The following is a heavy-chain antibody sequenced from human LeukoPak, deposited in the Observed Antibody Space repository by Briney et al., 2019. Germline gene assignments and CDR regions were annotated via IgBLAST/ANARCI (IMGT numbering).Heavy chain of an antibody. CDR1: GYSFSTYW. Sequence: GESLNISCKGSGYSFSTYWIAWVRQMPGKGLEWMGITYPGDPDTRYSPSFQGQVTISADKSISTAYLQWSSLKASDTAMYYCARHLRVGATQSDFDYWGQGTLVTVSS. D-gene: IGHD1-26*01. CDR3: ARHLRVGATQSDFDY. CDR2: TYPGDPDT. V-gene: IGHV5-51*01. J-gene: IGHJ4*02.